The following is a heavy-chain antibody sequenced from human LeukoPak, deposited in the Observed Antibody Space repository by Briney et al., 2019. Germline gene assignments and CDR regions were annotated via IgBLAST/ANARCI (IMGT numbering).Heavy chain of an antibody. J-gene: IGHJ4*02. V-gene: IGHV1-46*01. Sequence: GASVTVSFMASGYTFTSYYMHWVRQAPGQRLECMGVINTSCGDTSYAQKFQGRITLTTDTSTNIVYMELTSLRSEDTADYYCAREVMGTLRFDYWGQGTLVTVSS. CDR3: AREVMGTLRFDY. CDR1: GYTFTSYY. CDR2: INTSCGDT. D-gene: IGHD5-24*01.